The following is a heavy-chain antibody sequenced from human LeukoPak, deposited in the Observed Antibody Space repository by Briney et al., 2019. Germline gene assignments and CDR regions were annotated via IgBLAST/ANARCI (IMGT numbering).Heavy chain of an antibody. V-gene: IGHV1-2*02. D-gene: IGHD5-24*01. CDR3: AREAAEMATTHFDY. CDR1: GYTFTGYY. J-gene: IGHJ4*02. Sequence: ASVKVSRKASGYTFTGYYMHWVRQAPGQGLEWMGWINPNSGGTNYAQKFQGRVTMTRDTSISTAYMELSRLRSDDTAVYYCAREAAEMATTHFDYWGQGTLVTVSS. CDR2: INPNSGGT.